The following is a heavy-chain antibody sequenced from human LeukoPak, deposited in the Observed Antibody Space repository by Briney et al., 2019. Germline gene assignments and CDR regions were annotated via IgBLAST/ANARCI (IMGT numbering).Heavy chain of an antibody. J-gene: IGHJ4*02. V-gene: IGHV4-61*01. CDR2: IYYSGST. CDR3: ARGDGYNHEIDY. Sequence: SETLSLTCTVSGGSVSSGSYYWSWIRQPPGKGLEWIGYIYYSGSTNYNPSLKSRVTISVDTSKNQFSLRLSSVTAADTAVYYCARGDGYNHEIDYWGQGTLVTVSS. D-gene: IGHD5-24*01. CDR1: GGSVSSGSYY.